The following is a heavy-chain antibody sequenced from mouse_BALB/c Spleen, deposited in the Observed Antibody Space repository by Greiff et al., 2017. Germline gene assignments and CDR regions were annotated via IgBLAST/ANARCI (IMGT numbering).Heavy chain of an antibody. Sequence: QVQLQQPGAELVKPGASVKLSCKASGYTFTSYWMHWVKQRPGQGLEWIGEINPSNGRTNYNEKFKSKATLTVDQSSCTAYMQLSSLTSEDSAVYYCARSGWVRGYFDDWGQGTTLTVSS. CDR2: INPSNGRT. D-gene: IGHD2-3*01. CDR1: GYTFTSYW. CDR3: ARSGWVRGYFDD. J-gene: IGHJ2*01. V-gene: IGHV1S81*02.